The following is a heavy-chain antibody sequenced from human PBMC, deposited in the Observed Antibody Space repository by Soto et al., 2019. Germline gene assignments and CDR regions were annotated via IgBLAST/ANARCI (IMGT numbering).Heavy chain of an antibody. CDR3: TRLSGYSSSTLYPGNYYYYMDV. J-gene: IGHJ6*03. D-gene: IGHD6-13*01. V-gene: IGHV3-73*01. Sequence: GGSLRLSCAASGFTFSGSAMHWVRQASGKGLEWVGRIRSKANSYATAYAASVKGRFTISRDDSKNTAYLQMNSLKTEDTAVYYCTRLSGYSSSTLYPGNYYYYMDVWGKGTTVTVSS. CDR2: IRSKANSYAT. CDR1: GFTFSGSA.